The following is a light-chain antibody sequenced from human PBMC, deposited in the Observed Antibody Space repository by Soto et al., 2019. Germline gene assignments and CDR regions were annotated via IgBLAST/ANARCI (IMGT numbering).Light chain of an antibody. V-gene: IGLV1-40*01. Sequence: QLVLTQPPSVSGAPGQRVAISCTGSSSNIGAGYAVHWYQQLPGTAPKLLIYSDIFGANNRPSGVPDRFSGSKSGTSASLAITGLQAEDEADYYCSSHADSYNWVFGGGIKLTVL. CDR2: GAN. CDR3: SSHADSYNWV. CDR1: SSNIGAGYA. J-gene: IGLJ3*02.